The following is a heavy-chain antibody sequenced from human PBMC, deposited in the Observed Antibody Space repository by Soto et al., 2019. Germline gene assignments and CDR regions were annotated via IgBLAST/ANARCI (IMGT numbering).Heavy chain of an antibody. CDR3: ARDFGHGYYLDY. D-gene: IGHD3-3*01. V-gene: IGHV3-48*02. CDR1: GFSFSNYN. Sequence: GGSLRLSCVASGFSFSNYNMNWVRQAPGKGLEWVSYITDSSDTVHYADSVRGRFTISRDNAESSLYLQMNSLRDEDTAVYFCARDFGHGYYLDYWGRGTLVTSPQ. CDR2: ITDSSDTV. J-gene: IGHJ4*02.